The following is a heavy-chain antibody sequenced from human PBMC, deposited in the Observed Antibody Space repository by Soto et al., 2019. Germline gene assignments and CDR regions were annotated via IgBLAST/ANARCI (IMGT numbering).Heavy chain of an antibody. D-gene: IGHD6-19*01. CDR1: GFTVSSNY. J-gene: IGHJ4*02. Sequence: GGSLRLSCAASGFTVSSNYMSWVRQAPGKGLEWVSVIYSGGSTYYADSVKGRFTISRHNSKNTLYLQMNSLRAEDTAVYYCAREAPTRIAVAGTGQFDYRGQGTLVTVSS. V-gene: IGHV3-53*04. CDR3: AREAPTRIAVAGTGQFDY. CDR2: IYSGGST.